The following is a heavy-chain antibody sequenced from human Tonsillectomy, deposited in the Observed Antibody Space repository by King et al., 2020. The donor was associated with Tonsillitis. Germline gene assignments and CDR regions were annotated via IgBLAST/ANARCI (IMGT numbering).Heavy chain of an antibody. CDR3: AKDRLRFLDY. J-gene: IGHJ4*02. V-gene: IGHV3-30*18. Sequence: VQLVESGGGVVQPGRSLRLSCVASGFTFSSYGMHWVRQAPGKGLEWVAVISYDGSNKYYADSVKGRFTISRDNSKNTLYLQMNSLRAEDTAVYYCAKDRLRFLDYWGQGTLVTVSS. CDR1: GFTFSSYG. D-gene: IGHD3-3*01. CDR2: ISYDGSNK.